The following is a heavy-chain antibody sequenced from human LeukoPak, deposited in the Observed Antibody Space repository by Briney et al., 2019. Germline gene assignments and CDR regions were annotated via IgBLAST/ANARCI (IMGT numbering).Heavy chain of an antibody. D-gene: IGHD3-10*01. V-gene: IGHV3-48*03. CDR1: GFTFSSYE. Sequence: QPGGSLRLLCAASGFTFSSYEMDWVRQAPGKGLEWVSYISSSVSNIYYAAYVKGRFTISRYNDKNSLYLQMNSLRAEDTAGYYCARDGKGRNRIGYYFDYWGQGTLVTVSS. CDR3: ARDGKGRNRIGYYFDY. J-gene: IGHJ4*02. CDR2: ISSSVSNI.